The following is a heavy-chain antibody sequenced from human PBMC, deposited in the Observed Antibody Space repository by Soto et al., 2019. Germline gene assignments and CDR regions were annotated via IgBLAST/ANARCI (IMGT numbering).Heavy chain of an antibody. D-gene: IGHD5-18*01. CDR2: FYYTGST. CDR3: AREGNRYSYGFDS. J-gene: IGHJ4*02. V-gene: IGHV4-61*01. Sequence: SETLSLTCTVFGGAVSSGSYYWSWIRQSPGKGLEWIGYFYYTGSTNYNPSLKSRVTISADTSKNQFSLKLRTVTAADTAVYYCAREGNRYSYGFDSWGRGILVTVSS. CDR1: GGAVSSGSYY.